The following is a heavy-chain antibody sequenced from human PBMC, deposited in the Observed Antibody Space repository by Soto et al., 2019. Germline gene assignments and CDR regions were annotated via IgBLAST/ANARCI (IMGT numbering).Heavy chain of an antibody. CDR2: INWNGGST. J-gene: IGHJ4*02. CDR3: ARLYSSGWYGPGRY. D-gene: IGHD6-19*01. V-gene: IGHV3-20*04. Sequence: EVQLVESGGGVVRPGGSLRLSCAASGFTFDDYGMSWVRQAPGKGLEWVSGINWNGGSTGYADSVKGRFTISRDNAKNALDLQMSSLRAEDTALYYCARLYSSGWYGPGRYWGQGTLVTVSS. CDR1: GFTFDDYG.